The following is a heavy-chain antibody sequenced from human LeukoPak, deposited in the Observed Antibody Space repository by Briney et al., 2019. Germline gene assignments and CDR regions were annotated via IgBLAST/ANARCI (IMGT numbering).Heavy chain of an antibody. CDR3: ARDGEMATIPPLGMDV. V-gene: IGHV4-31*03. J-gene: IGHJ6*02. Sequence: SETLSLTCTVSGGSISSGGYYWSWIRQHPGKGLEWIGYIYYSGSTYYNPSLKSRVTISVDTSKNQFSLKLSSVTAADTAVYYCARDGEMATIPPLGMDVWAKGPRSPSP. CDR2: IYYSGST. D-gene: IGHD5-24*01. CDR1: GGSISSGGYY.